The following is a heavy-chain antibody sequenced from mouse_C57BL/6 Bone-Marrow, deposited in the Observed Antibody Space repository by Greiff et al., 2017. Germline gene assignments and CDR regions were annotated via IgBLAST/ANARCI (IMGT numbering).Heavy chain of an antibody. D-gene: IGHD1-1*01. CDR2: IWWDDDK. V-gene: IGHV8-8*01. CDR3: ARIDFCYYGPPAWFAY. Sequence: QVQLKESGPGILQPSQTLSLTCSFSGFSLSTFGMGVGWIRQPSGKGLEWLAHIWWDDDKYYNPALKSRLTISKDTSKNQVFLKIAKVDTADTATYYCARIDFCYYGPPAWFAYWGQGTLVTVSA. CDR1: GFSLSTFGMG. J-gene: IGHJ3*01.